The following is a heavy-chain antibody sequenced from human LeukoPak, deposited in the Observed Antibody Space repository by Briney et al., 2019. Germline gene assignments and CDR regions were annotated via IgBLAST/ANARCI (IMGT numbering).Heavy chain of an antibody. J-gene: IGHJ5*02. CDR1: GYTFTGYY. D-gene: IGHD1-26*01. CDR2: INPNSGGT. Sequence: ASVKVSCKASGYTFTGYYMHWVRQAPGQGLEWMGWINPNSGGTNYAQKFQGRVTMTRDTSISTAYMELSRLRSDDTAVYYCARDPLVGATPYNWFDPWGQGTLSPSPQ. CDR3: ARDPLVGATPYNWFDP. V-gene: IGHV1-2*02.